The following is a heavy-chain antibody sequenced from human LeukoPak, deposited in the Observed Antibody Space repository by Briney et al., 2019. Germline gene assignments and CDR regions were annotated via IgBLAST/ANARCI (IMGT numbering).Heavy chain of an antibody. CDR2: IYYSGST. CDR3: ARLSAVAFDI. V-gene: IGHV4-59*08. D-gene: IGHD2-15*01. Sequence: SETLSLTCTVSGGSISSYYWSWIRQPPGKGLEWIGYIYYSGSTNYNPSLKSRVTISVDTSRNQFSLTLSSVTAADTAVYYCARLSAVAFDIWGQGTVVTVSS. CDR1: GGSISSYY. J-gene: IGHJ3*02.